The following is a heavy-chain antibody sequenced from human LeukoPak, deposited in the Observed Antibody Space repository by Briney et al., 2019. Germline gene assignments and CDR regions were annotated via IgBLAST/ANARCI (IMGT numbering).Heavy chain of an antibody. Sequence: GGSLRLSCAASAFTFPTYGMIWVRQAPGKGLEWVSSITESGDNTYYPDSVKGRFTISRDNSKNTLYLQMNSLRAEDTAVYYCAAKTRLSAVTSYYYVDVWGKGTTATVSS. CDR3: AAKTRLSAVTSYYYVDV. V-gene: IGHV3-23*01. CDR1: AFTFPTYG. J-gene: IGHJ6*03. CDR2: ITESGDNT. D-gene: IGHD3-10*01.